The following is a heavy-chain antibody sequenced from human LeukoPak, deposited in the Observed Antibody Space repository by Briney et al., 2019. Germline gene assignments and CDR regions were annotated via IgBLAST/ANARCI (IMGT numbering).Heavy chain of an antibody. Sequence: SLRLSCAASGFTFDDYAMHWVRQAPGKGLGWVSGISWNSGSIGYADSVKGRFTISRDNAKNSLYPQMNSLRAEDTALYYCAKDAHWELLANFDYWGQGTLVTVSS. CDR3: AKDAHWELLANFDY. D-gene: IGHD1-26*01. CDR2: ISWNSGSI. J-gene: IGHJ4*02. CDR1: GFTFDDYA. V-gene: IGHV3-9*01.